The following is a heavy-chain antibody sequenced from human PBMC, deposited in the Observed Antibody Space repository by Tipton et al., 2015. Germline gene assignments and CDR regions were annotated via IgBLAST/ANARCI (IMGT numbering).Heavy chain of an antibody. J-gene: IGHJ4*02. CDR2: TQYSGST. CDR3: ARARGRHGGLFDS. CDR1: SDSINKYY. V-gene: IGHV4-59*01. D-gene: IGHD4-23*01. Sequence: TLSLTCTVSSDSINKYYWSWIRQPPGKELQWIGYTQYSGSTNYNPSLKSRVTISVDTSKTQFSLKMSSVTAADTAVYYCARARGRHGGLFDSWGQGILVTVSS.